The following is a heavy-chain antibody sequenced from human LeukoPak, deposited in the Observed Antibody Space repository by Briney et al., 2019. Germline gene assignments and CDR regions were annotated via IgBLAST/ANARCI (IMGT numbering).Heavy chain of an antibody. V-gene: IGHV1-2*02. J-gene: IGHJ4*02. CDR1: GYTFTGYY. D-gene: IGHD4-11*01. CDR2: INPNSGGT. Sequence: ASVKVSCKASGYTFTGYYMHWVRQAPGQGLEWMGWINPNSGGTNYAQKFQGRVTMTRDTSISTAYRELSRLRSDDTAVYYCARDGGELTTVTEFDYWGQGTLVTVSS. CDR3: ARDGGELTTVTEFDY.